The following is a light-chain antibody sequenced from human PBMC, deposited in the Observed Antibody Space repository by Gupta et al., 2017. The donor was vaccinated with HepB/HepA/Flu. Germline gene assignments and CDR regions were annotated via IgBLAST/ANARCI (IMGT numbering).Light chain of an antibody. CDR3: QEYSGSSWT. CDR1: QSISNW. Sequence: DIQMTQSPSTLSASVGDRVTITCRASQSISNWLAWYQQKPGKAPNLLIYKASKLESGVPSRFSGSGSGTEFTLTISSLQPDDFATYYCQEYSGSSWTFGQGTKVEIK. CDR2: KAS. J-gene: IGKJ1*01. V-gene: IGKV1-5*03.